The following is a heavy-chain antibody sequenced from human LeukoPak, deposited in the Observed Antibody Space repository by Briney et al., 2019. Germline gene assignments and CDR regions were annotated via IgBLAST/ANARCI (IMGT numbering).Heavy chain of an antibody. CDR3: AKDPNPLYDFWTGYK. V-gene: IGHV3-23*01. J-gene: IGHJ4*02. Sequence: GGSLRFSCAASGFTLPGHTMTWLRQAPGKGLEWVSIIGGRDDKTYYADSVKGRFTISRDNPRNILHLQLNSLRAEDTAVYYCAKDPNPLYDFWTGYKWGQGTLVTVSS. CDR2: IGGRDDKT. D-gene: IGHD3-3*01. CDR1: GFTLPGHT.